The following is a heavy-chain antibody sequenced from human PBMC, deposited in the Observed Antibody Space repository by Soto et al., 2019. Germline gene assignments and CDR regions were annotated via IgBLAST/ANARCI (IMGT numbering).Heavy chain of an antibody. D-gene: IGHD2-8*01. CDR2: ISASNGNT. J-gene: IGHJ6*02. Sequence: ASVKVSCKASGYTFTSYGFSWVRQAPGQGLEWMGWISASNGNTNYAHKLQGRVTMTTDTSTGTAYMELRSLRSDDTATCYCARDSVRYWGDGVCYQGYYYYARGGWGQGTTVSV. CDR1: GYTFTSYG. CDR3: ARDSVRYWGDGVCYQGYYYYARGG. V-gene: IGHV1-18*01.